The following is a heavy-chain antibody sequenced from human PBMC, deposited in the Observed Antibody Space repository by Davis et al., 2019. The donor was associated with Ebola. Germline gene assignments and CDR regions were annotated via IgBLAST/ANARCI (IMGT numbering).Heavy chain of an antibody. CDR2: IYYSGST. J-gene: IGHJ4*02. CDR1: GGSTSSGDYY. Sequence: SETLSLTCTLSGGSTSSGDYYWSWIRQPPGKGLEWIWYIYYSGSTYYNPSLKSRVTISVDTSKNQFSLKLSSVTAADTAVYYCARVGAIKGVDYWGQGTLVTVSS. V-gene: IGHV4-30-4*01. D-gene: IGHD3-10*01. CDR3: ARVGAIKGVDY.